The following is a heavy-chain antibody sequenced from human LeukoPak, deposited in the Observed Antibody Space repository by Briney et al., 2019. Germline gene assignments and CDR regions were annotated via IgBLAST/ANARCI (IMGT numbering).Heavy chain of an antibody. D-gene: IGHD3-10*01. J-gene: IGHJ4*02. V-gene: IGHV3-30-3*02. CDR2: ISYDGSNK. Sequence: GGSLRLSCAASGFTFSGYPIHWVRQAPGKGLEWVAVISYDGSNKYYADSVEGRFTISRDNSKNTLYLQMNSLRAEDTAVYYCAKLPYGSGSYYRRFDYWGQGTLVTVSS. CDR3: AKLPYGSGSYYRRFDY. CDR1: GFTFSGYP.